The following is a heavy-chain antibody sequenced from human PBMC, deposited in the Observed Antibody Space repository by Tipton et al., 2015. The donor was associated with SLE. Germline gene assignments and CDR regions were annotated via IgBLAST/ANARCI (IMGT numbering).Heavy chain of an antibody. J-gene: IGHJ3*02. D-gene: IGHD7-27*01. V-gene: IGHV4-34*01. CDR2: INHSGST. CDR3: ARRRRVTGYHDAFDI. Sequence: TLSLTCAVYGGSFSGYYWSWIRQPPGKGLEWIGEINHSGSTNYNPSLKSRVTISVDTSKNQFSLKLSSVTAADTAVYYCARRRRVTGYHDAFDIWGQGTMVTVSS. CDR1: GGSFSGYY.